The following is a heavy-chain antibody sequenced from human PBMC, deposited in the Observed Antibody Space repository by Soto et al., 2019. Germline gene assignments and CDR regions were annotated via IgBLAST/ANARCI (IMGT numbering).Heavy chain of an antibody. CDR3: VKDLTLPGSRAFDY. J-gene: IGHJ4*02. CDR2: LSSQGGIT. D-gene: IGHD1-26*01. Sequence: PGGSLRLSCSASGFTFSSYAMHWVRQAPGKGLEYVSGLSSQGGITYPADFVKGRFTISRDNSKNTLDLQMSSLRTEDTAVYYCVKDLTLPGSRAFDYWGQGTLVTVSS. V-gene: IGHV3-64D*06. CDR1: GFTFSSYA.